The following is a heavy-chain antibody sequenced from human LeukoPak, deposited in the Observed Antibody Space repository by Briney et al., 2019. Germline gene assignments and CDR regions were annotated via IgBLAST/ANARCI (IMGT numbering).Heavy chain of an antibody. CDR1: GYTFTSYY. J-gene: IGHJ4*02. CDR2: INPSGGST. CDR3: ARDAPAYYDSSAFDY. D-gene: IGHD3-22*01. Sequence: ASVKVSCKASGYTFTSYYMHWVRQAPGQGLEWMGIINPSGGSTSYAQKFQGRVTMTRDMSTSTVYMELSSLRSEDTAVYYCARDAPAYYDSSAFDYWGQGTLVTVSS. V-gene: IGHV1-46*01.